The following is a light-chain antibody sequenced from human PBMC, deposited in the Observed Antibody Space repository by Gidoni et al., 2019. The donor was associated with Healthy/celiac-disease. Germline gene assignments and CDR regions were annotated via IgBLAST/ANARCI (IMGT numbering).Light chain of an antibody. CDR3: QQYYSTPIT. CDR2: CAS. CDR1: LSVLYSANNKNY. Sequence: DIVMTQSPDSMAVSLGERATINCKSSLSVLYSANNKNYLAWYQQKPVQPPKLLIYCASTRESGVPDRFSGSGSGTDFTLTISSLQAEDVAVYYCQQYYSTPITFGQGTRLEIK. J-gene: IGKJ5*01. V-gene: IGKV4-1*01.